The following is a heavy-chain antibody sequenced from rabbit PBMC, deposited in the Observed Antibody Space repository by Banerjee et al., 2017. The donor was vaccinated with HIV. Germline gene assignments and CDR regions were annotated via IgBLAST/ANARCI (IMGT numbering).Heavy chain of an antibody. Sequence: QLKESGGGLVQPGGSLKLSCKASGFDFSSYYMSWVRQAPGKGLEWIGYIDPVFGSTYYASWVNGRFTISSHNAQNTLYLQLNSLTAADTATYFCAREYASSSGYYGGYFNLWGPGTLVTVS. CDR3: AREYASSSGYYGGYFNL. J-gene: IGHJ4*01. CDR1: GFDFSSYY. D-gene: IGHD1-1*01. V-gene: IGHV1S7*01. CDR2: IDPVFGST.